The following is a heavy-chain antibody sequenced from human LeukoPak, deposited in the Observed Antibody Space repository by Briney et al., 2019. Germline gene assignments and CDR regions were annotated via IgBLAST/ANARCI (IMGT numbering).Heavy chain of an antibody. J-gene: IGHJ5*02. CDR1: GYTFTTYN. CDR3: ARDLYGSGSYYYRWFDP. V-gene: IGHV1-18*01. CDR2: ISGYNGNT. D-gene: IGHD3-10*01. Sequence: ASVKVSCKASGYTFTTYNINWVRQAPGQGLEWMGWISGYNGNTNYAQKLQGRVTMTTDTSTSTAYMELRSLKSDDTAVYYCARDLYGSGSYYYRWFDPWGQGTLVTVSS.